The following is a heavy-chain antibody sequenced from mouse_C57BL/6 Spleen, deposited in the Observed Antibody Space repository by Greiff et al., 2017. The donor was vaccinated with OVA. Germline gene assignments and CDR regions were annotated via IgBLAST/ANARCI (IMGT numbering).Heavy chain of an antibody. CDR1: GYAFSSSW. Sequence: QVQLQQSGPELVKPGASVKISCKASGYAFSSSWMNWVKQRPGKGLEWIGRIYPGDGGTNYNGKFKGKATLTADKSSSTAYLQLSSLTSDDSAVYVCAREGGSMGPWFAYWGQGTLVTVSA. CDR2: IYPGDGGT. V-gene: IGHV1-82*01. CDR3: AREGGSMGPWFAY. D-gene: IGHD2-10*02. J-gene: IGHJ3*01.